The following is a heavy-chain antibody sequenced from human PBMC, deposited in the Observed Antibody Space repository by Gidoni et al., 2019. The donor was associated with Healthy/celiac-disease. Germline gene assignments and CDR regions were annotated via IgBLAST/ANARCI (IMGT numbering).Heavy chain of an antibody. CDR2: KWYDGSNK. J-gene: IGHJ4*02. CDR1: GFTFSGYG. CDR3: ARERWSSVSLDY. D-gene: IGHD2-15*01. V-gene: IGHV3-33*01. Sequence: QVQLVESGGGVFQPGRSLRLSCAASGFTFSGYGMHWVRQAPGKGLEWVAVKWYDGSNKYYADSVKGRFTISRDNSKNTLYLQMNSLRAEDTAVYYCARERWSSVSLDYWGQGTLVTVSS.